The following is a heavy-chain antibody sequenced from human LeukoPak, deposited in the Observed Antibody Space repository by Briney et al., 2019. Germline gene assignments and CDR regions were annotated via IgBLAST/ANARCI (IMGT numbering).Heavy chain of an antibody. CDR2: IYYSGST. V-gene: IGHV4-59*01. J-gene: IGHJ6*03. D-gene: IGHD5-18*01. CDR1: GGSISSYY. Sequence: SETLSLTCTVSGGSISSYYWSWIRQPPGKGLEWIGYIYYSGSTNYNPSLKSRVTISVDTSKNQFSLKLSSVTAADTAVYYCARAQRGYSYGWRVNYYYYYYMDVWGKGTTVTISS. CDR3: ARAQRGYSYGWRVNYYYYYYMDV.